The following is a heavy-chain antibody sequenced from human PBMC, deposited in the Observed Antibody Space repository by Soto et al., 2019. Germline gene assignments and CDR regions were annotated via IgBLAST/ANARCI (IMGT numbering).Heavy chain of an antibody. CDR3: ARVRAGSVATILAFDI. Sequence: GGSLRLSCAASGFTFSSYAMHWVRQAPGKGLEYVSAISSNGGSTYYANSVKGRFTISRDNSKNTLYLQMGSLKAEDMAVYYCARVRAGSVATILAFDIWGQGTMVTVSS. D-gene: IGHD5-12*01. CDR1: GFTFSSYA. CDR2: ISSNGGST. J-gene: IGHJ3*02. V-gene: IGHV3-64*01.